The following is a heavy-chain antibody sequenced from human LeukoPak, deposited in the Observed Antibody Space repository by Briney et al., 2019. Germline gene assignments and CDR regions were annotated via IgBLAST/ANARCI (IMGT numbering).Heavy chain of an antibody. CDR3: ARDRVASGRFGEVAS. V-gene: IGHV3-21*01. CDR1: GFTFITYS. J-gene: IGHJ5*02. Sequence: KPGGSLRLSGAASGFTFITYSRNWFRQAPGKGREWGSFISGGGSYIYYAESVKGRFTISRDNAKNSLYLQMNSLRAEDTAIYYCARDRVASGRFGEVASWGQGTLVTVSS. CDR2: ISGGGSYI. D-gene: IGHD3-10*01.